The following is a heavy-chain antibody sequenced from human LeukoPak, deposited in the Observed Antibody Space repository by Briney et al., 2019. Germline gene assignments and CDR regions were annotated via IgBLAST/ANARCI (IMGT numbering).Heavy chain of an antibody. V-gene: IGHV3-11*01. Sequence: GGSLRLSCAASGFTFSDYYMSWIRQAPGKGLEWVSYISSSGSTIYYADSVKGRFTISRDNAKNSLYLQMNSLRAEDTAVYYCAREASLYYYGSGNYYYYMDVWGKGTTVTISS. CDR2: ISSSGSTI. D-gene: IGHD3-10*01. CDR3: AREASLYYYGSGNYYYYMDV. J-gene: IGHJ6*03. CDR1: GFTFSDYY.